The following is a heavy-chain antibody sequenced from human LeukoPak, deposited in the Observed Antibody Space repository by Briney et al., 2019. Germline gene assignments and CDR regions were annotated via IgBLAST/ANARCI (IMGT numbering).Heavy chain of an antibody. D-gene: IGHD3-16*02. Sequence: GRSLRLSRAASGFTFSNAWMSWARQPPGNGLEWVGRIKSKTDGGTTDYAAPVKGRFTISRDDSKNTLYLQMNSLKTEDTAVYYCTTMITFGGVIVPLGYWGQGRLVTVSS. CDR2: IKSKTDGGTT. CDR3: TTMITFGGVIVPLGY. V-gene: IGHV3-15*01. J-gene: IGHJ4*02. CDR1: GFTFSNAW.